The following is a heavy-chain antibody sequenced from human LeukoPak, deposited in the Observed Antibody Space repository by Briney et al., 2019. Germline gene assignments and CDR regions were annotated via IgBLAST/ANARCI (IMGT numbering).Heavy chain of an antibody. CDR1: GFTFTSSA. CDR2: IVVGSGNT. D-gene: IGHD3-22*01. CDR3: AAKKNYYDSSAEFDH. Sequence: ASVKVSCKASGFTFTSSAMQWVRQARGQRLEWIGWIVVGSGNTNYAQKFQERVTITRDMSTSTAYMELSSLRSEDTAVYYCAAKKNYYDSSAEFDHWGQGTLVTVSS. J-gene: IGHJ5*02. V-gene: IGHV1-58*02.